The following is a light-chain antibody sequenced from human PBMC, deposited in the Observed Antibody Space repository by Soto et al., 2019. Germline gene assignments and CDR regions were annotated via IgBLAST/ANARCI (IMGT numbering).Light chain of an antibody. V-gene: IGLV2-14*01. J-gene: IGLJ7*01. CDR2: EVS. Sequence: QSALTQPASVSGSPGQSITISCTGTSSDIGTYKYVSWFQHHPGKAPKLIIYEVSNRPSGVSDRFSGSKSGKTASLTISGLQAEDEADYYCTSYSVTSTHYVFGAGTQLTVL. CDR1: SSDIGTYKY. CDR3: TSYSVTSTHYV.